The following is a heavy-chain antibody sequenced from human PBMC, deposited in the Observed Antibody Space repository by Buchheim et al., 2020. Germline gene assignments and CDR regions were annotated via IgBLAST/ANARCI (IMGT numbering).Heavy chain of an antibody. V-gene: IGHV4-61*02. CDR3: ARGVSVAGAVYHMDV. CDR2: LYSSGST. D-gene: IGHD6-19*01. J-gene: IGHJ6*02. Sequence: QVQLQESGPGLVKPSQTLSLTCTVSGGSISSGSYYWSWIRQPAGKGLEWIGRLYSSGSTEYNPSLKSRVPISVDTSKNQFSLTLTSVTAADTAVYYCARGVSVAGAVYHMDVWGQGTT. CDR1: GGSISSGSYY.